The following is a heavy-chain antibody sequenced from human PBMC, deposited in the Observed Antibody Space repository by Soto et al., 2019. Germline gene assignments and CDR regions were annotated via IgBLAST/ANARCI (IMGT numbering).Heavy chain of an antibody. Sequence: QVQLVESGGGVVQPGRSLRLSCAASGFTFNNYGMHWVRQAPGKGLEWVAAISNDANDKYYADSVKGRLTIPRDNSKNTLYLQVNSLTTEDTAVYYCAKDQGIAASHGIDWGQGTMVTVSS. CDR1: GFTFNNYG. V-gene: IGHV3-30*18. D-gene: IGHD6-13*01. CDR2: ISNDANDK. J-gene: IGHJ3*01. CDR3: AKDQGIAASHGID.